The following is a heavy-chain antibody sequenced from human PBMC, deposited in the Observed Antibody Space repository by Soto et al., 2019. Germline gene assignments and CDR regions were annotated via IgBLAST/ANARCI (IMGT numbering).Heavy chain of an antibody. D-gene: IGHD3-10*01. CDR2: ISPYNVNT. Sequence: QVQLVQSGAEVKKPGASVKVSCKTSGYTFTTYGISWVRQAPGQGLEWMGWISPYNVNTKYEQKLQGRASMTADTSTSTANMDLRSLTSDDTAVYYCTRGWFGDFVYYFDYSGQGTLVTVSS. CDR1: GYTFTTYG. CDR3: TRGWFGDFVYYFDY. V-gene: IGHV1-18*01. J-gene: IGHJ4*02.